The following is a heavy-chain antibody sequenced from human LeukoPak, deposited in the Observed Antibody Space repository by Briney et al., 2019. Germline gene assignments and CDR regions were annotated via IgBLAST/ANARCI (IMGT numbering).Heavy chain of an antibody. Sequence: GGSLRLSCAASGFTFSSYWMSWVRQAPGKGLEWVANIKQDGSEKYYVDSVKGRFTISRDNAKNSLYLQMNSLRAEDMALYYCAKDRSNYYDSSGPLDYWGQGTLVTVSS. J-gene: IGHJ4*02. V-gene: IGHV3-7*03. CDR3: AKDRSNYYDSSGPLDY. CDR1: GFTFSSYW. D-gene: IGHD3-22*01. CDR2: IKQDGSEK.